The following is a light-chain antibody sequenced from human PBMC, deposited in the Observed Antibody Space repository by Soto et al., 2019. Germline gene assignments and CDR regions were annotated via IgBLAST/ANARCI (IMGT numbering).Light chain of an antibody. Sequence: EILFTQSPDTLSFSPGERATLSCRASQSVSSYLAWYQQRPGQAPRLLIYGASSRATGIPDRFSGSGSGTDFTLTISRLEPEDSAVYFCQHYSSQTFGQGTKVDNK. CDR3: QHYSSQT. V-gene: IGKV3-20*01. CDR1: QSVSSY. CDR2: GAS. J-gene: IGKJ1*01.